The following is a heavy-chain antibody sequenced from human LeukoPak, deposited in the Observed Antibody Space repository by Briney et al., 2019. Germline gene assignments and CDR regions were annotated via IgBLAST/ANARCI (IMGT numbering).Heavy chain of an antibody. J-gene: IGHJ5*02. CDR2: IYYSGST. CDR3: ARACGDYASWFDP. CDR1: GGSISSGDYY. Sequence: SETLSLTCTVSGGSISSGDYYWNWIRQPPGKGLEWIGYIYYSGSTYYNPSLKSRVTISVDTSKNQFSPKLSSVTAADTAVYYCARACGDYASWFDPWGQGTLVTVSS. D-gene: IGHD4-17*01. V-gene: IGHV4-30-4*01.